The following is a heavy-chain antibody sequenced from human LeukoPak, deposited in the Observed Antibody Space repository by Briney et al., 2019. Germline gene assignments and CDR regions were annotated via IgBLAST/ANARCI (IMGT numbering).Heavy chain of an antibody. CDR3: ARPVSSGSFSGAFNI. CDR2: IYYSGST. V-gene: IGHV4-39*07. CDR1: GGSISSSSYY. D-gene: IGHD3-10*01. J-gene: IGHJ3*02. Sequence: SETLSLTCTVSGGSISSSSYYWGWIRQPPGKGLEWIGSIYYSGSTYYNPSLKSRVTISVDTSKNQFSLKLSSVTAADTAVYYCARPVSSGSFSGAFNIWGQGTMVTVSS.